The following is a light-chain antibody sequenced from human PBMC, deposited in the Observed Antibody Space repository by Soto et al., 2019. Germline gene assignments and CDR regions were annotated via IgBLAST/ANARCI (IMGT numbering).Light chain of an antibody. Sequence: EIVLTQSPGTLSLSPGERATLSFRASQSVSSSYLAWYQQKPGQAPRLLIYGASTRATGIPARFSGSGSGTDFTLTISSLQPEDFVTYYCQQTYSTPITFGQGTRPEIK. CDR1: QSVSSSY. CDR3: QQTYSTPIT. V-gene: IGKV3-20*01. CDR2: GAS. J-gene: IGKJ5*01.